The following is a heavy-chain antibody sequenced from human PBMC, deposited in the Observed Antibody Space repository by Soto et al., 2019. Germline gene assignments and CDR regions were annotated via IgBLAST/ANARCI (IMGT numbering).Heavy chain of an antibody. CDR3: ARARWLQLRYYYGMDV. CDR1: GYTFTSYG. V-gene: IGHV1-18*04. D-gene: IGHD5-12*01. CDR2: ISAYNGNT. Sequence: RASVKVSCKASGYTFTSYGISWVRQAPGQGLEWMGWISAYNGNTNYAQKLQGRVTMTTDTSTSTAYMELRSLRSDDTAVYYCARARWLQLRYYYGMDVWGQGTTVTVSS. J-gene: IGHJ6*02.